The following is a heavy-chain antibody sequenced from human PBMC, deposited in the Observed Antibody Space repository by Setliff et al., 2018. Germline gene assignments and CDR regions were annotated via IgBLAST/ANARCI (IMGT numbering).Heavy chain of an antibody. V-gene: IGHV4-61*02. J-gene: IGHJ6*03. D-gene: IGHD1-1*01. CDR2: VYSSVYSSGIT. CDR3: ARESAGDESVRHLYDTDV. Sequence: SETLSLTCTVSGGSMSSGPNYWSWIRQPAGRGLEWVGRVYSSVYSSGITSYNPSLKSRVTISMDTSKNQFSLGLTSVTAADTAVYYCARESAGDESVRHLYDTDVWGRGTTVTVSS. CDR1: GGSMSSGPNY.